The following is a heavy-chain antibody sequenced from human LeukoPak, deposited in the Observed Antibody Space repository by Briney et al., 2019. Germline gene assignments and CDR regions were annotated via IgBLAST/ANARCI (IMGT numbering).Heavy chain of an antibody. CDR1: GGSFSGYY. J-gene: IGHJ4*02. CDR2: ISTRSAYI. Sequence: PSETLSLTCAVYGGSFSGYYWSWVRQAPGKGLEWVSSISTRSAYIFYADSVKGRFTISRDNAKNFLYLQMNSLRAEDTAVYYCARTYYDILTGYNPYFDYWGQGILVTVSS. CDR3: ARTYYDILTGYNPYFDY. V-gene: IGHV3-21*01. D-gene: IGHD3-9*01.